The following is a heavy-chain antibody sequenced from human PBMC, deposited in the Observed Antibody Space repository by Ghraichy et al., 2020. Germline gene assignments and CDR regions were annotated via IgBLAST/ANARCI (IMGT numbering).Heavy chain of an antibody. D-gene: IGHD3-22*01. CDR3: ARDLPIYYYDSSGYYLNY. J-gene: IGHJ4*02. CDR2: IKQDGSEK. CDR1: GFTFSSYW. V-gene: IGHV3-7*01. Sequence: GGSLRLSCAASGFTFSSYWMSWVRQAPGKGLEWVANIKQDGSEKYYVDSVKGRFTISRDNAKNSLYLQMNSLRAEDTAVYYCARDLPIYYYDSSGYYLNYWGQGTLVTVSS.